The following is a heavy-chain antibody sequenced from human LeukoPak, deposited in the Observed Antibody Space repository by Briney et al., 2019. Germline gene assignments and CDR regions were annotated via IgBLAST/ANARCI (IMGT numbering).Heavy chain of an antibody. D-gene: IGHD6-19*01. J-gene: IGHJ4*02. CDR2: TYYSSKWYT. CDR1: GDSVSGNSAT. Sequence: SQTLSLTCAISGDSVSGNSATWNWIRQSPSRGLEWLGRTYYSSKWYTGYAVSVRGRITISPDTSKNQFSLELNSVSPEDTAVYYCARDPGKCRGWCFDYWGQGTLVTVSS. V-gene: IGHV6-1*01. CDR3: ARDPGKCRGWCFDY.